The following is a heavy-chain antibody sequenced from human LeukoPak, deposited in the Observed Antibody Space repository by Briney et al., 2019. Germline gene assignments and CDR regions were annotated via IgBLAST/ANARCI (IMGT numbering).Heavy chain of an antibody. J-gene: IGHJ4*02. V-gene: IGHV3-23*01. CDR1: GFTFSSYA. Sequence: GGSLRLSCTASGFTFSSYAMSWVRQAPGKGLEWVSVISVSGGSTYYADSVKGRFTISRDNSKNTLYLQMNSLRAEDTAVYYCARDWADFWSGYYMGPTTFDYWGQGTLVTVSS. CDR2: ISVSGGST. CDR3: ARDWADFWSGYYMGPTTFDY. D-gene: IGHD3-3*01.